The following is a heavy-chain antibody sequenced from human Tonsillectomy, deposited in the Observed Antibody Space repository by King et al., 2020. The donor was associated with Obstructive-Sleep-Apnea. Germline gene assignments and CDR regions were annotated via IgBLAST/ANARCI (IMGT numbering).Heavy chain of an antibody. CDR2: IYYSGST. J-gene: IGHJ4*02. Sequence: VQLQESGPGLVKPSQTLSLTCTVSGGSIISGGYYWSWIRQHPGKGLEWIGYIYYSGSTFYNPSLKSRVTISVDTSKNQFSLRLGSVTAADTAVYYCARDGDESTGYYEYWGQGTLVTVSS. D-gene: IGHD3-22*01. CDR1: GGSIISGGYY. V-gene: IGHV4-31*03. CDR3: ARDGDESTGYYEY.